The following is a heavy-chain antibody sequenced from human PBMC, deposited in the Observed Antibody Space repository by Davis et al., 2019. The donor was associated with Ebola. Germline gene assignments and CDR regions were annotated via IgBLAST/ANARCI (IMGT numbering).Heavy chain of an antibody. D-gene: IGHD2-2*01. CDR1: GGSFSGYY. CDR2: INHSGST. J-gene: IGHJ3*02. CDR3: ARTRVPAADDAFDI. V-gene: IGHV4-34*01. Sequence: SETLSLTCAVYGGSFSGYYWSWIRQPPGKGLDWIGEINHSGSTNYNPSLKSRVTISVDTSKNQFSLKLSSVTAADTAVYYCARTRVPAADDAFDIWGQGTMVTVSS.